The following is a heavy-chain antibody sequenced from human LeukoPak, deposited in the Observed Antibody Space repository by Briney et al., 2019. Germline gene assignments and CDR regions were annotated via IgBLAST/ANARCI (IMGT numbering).Heavy chain of an antibody. Sequence: QPGGTLRLSCAASGFSFSSYGMSWVRQAPGKGLEWVSAISGSGGSTYYADSVKGRFTISRDNSKNTLYLQMNSLRAEDTAVYYCAKATIEVIAVAGFFDYWGQGTLVTVSS. CDR1: GFSFSSYG. J-gene: IGHJ4*02. V-gene: IGHV3-23*01. CDR2: ISGSGGST. CDR3: AKATIEVIAVAGFFDY. D-gene: IGHD6-19*01.